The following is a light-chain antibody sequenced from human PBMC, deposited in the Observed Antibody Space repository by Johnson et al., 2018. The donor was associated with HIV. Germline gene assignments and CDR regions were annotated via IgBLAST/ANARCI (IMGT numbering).Light chain of an antibody. CDR3: ATWDSSLSAGGV. CDR2: ENN. Sequence: QSVLTQPPSVSAAPGQRVTISCSGSSSNIGNDSVSWYQQLPGTAPELLIYENNRRPSGIPDRFSGSKSGTSATLVITGLQTGDEADYYCATWDSSLSAGGVFGTGTKVTVL. V-gene: IGLV1-51*02. J-gene: IGLJ1*01. CDR1: SSNIGNDS.